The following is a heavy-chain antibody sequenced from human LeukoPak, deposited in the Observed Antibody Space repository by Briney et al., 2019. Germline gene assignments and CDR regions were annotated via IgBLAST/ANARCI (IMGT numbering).Heavy chain of an antibody. Sequence: GGSLRLSCAASGFTFSDYYMSWIRQAPGKGLEWVANIKQDGSEKYYVDSVKGRFTISRDNAKKTLYLQMNSLRAEDTAVYYCARPSGSYYYDAFDIWGQGTMVTVSS. CDR3: ARPSGSYYYDAFDI. CDR2: IKQDGSEK. V-gene: IGHV3-7*01. J-gene: IGHJ3*02. D-gene: IGHD3-10*01. CDR1: GFTFSDYY.